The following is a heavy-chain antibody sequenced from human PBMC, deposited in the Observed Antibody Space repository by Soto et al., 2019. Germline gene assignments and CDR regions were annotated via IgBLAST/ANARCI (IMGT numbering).Heavy chain of an antibody. V-gene: IGHV4-59*01. CDR3: ARVVKYCSSTSGYYYFDY. D-gene: IGHD2-2*01. J-gene: IGHJ4*02. Sequence: SETLSLTCTVSGGSISSYYWSWIRQPPGKGLEWIGYIYYSGSTNYNPSLKSRVTISVDTSKNQFSLKLSSVTAADTAVYYCARVVKYCSSTSGYYYFDYWGQGTLVTVSS. CDR2: IYYSGST. CDR1: GGSISSYY.